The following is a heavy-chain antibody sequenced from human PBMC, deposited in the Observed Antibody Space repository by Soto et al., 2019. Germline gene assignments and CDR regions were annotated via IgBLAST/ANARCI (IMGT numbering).Heavy chain of an antibody. CDR2: IGTAGDP. CDR1: GFTFSSYD. V-gene: IGHV3-13*05. CDR3: ARSGITMVRGVPYYYGMDV. Sequence: EVQLVESGGGLVQPGGSLRLSCAASGFTFSSYDMHWVRQATGKGLEWVSAIGTAGDPYYPGSVKGRFTISRENAKNSLYPQMNSLRAGDTAVSSCARSGITMVRGVPYYYGMDVWGQGTTVTVSS. J-gene: IGHJ6*02. D-gene: IGHD3-10*01.